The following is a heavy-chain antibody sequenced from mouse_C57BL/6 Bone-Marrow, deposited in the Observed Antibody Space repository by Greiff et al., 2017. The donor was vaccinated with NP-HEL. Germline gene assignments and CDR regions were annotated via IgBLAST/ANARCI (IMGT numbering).Heavy chain of an antibody. CDR3: ARFYYGSSFFDY. CDR1: GYAFSSSW. J-gene: IGHJ2*01. CDR2: IYPGDGDT. V-gene: IGHV1-82*01. D-gene: IGHD1-1*01. Sequence: VKLMESGPELVKPGASVKISCKASGYAFSSSWMNWVKRRPGKGLEWIGRIYPGDGDTNYNGKFKGKATLTVDQSSSTAYMQLNSLTSEDSAVYYCARFYYGSSFFDYWGQGTTLTVSS.